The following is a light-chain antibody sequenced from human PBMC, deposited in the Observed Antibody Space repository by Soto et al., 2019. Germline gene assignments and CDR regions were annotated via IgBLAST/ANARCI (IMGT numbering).Light chain of an antibody. CDR1: QSVSNY. CDR2: NAS. Sequence: DIVLTQSPATLSLSPGERATLSCRASQSVSNYLAWYQQKPGQAPRLLIYNASNRATGIPARFSGSGSGTDFTLTISSLEPEDFAVYYCQQRSNWPPITFGQGTRLVIK. J-gene: IGKJ5*01. V-gene: IGKV3-11*01. CDR3: QQRSNWPPIT.